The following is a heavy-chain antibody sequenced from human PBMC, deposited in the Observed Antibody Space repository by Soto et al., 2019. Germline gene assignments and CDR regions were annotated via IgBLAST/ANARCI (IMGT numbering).Heavy chain of an antibody. CDR1: GASVTGNTAG. Sequence: SQTLSLTCVISGASVTGNTAGWNWIRQSPSRGLEWLGRTYYRSKWYYDYAGSVKGRMTINPDTSRNQLSLQLLAVSPEDTAVYYCASGRLVRGAYYLDVWGQGTTVAVS. D-gene: IGHD3-10*01. J-gene: IGHJ6*02. CDR3: ASGRLVRGAYYLDV. CDR2: TYYRSKWYY. V-gene: IGHV6-1*01.